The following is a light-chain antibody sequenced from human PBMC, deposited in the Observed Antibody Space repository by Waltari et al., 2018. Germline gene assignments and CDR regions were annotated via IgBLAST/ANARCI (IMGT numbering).Light chain of an antibody. CDR1: GGHINYA. V-gene: IGLV4-69*01. Sequence: QFVVTQSPSASASLGASVRLTCTLSGGHINYAIAWHQQRPGKCLRFLIKLNGDGSHTKGDGVPDRFSASSSGSDYYLTISSLQSEDEADYYCQTWATGGVFGGGTKLTVL. CDR3: QTWATGGV. J-gene: IGLJ3*02. CDR2: LNGDGSH.